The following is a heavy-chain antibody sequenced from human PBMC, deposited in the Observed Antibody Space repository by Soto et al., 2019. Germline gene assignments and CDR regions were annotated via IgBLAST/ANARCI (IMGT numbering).Heavy chain of an antibody. D-gene: IGHD6-19*01. V-gene: IGHV1-18*01. Sequence: QVQLVQSGAEVKKPGASVKVSCKASGYTFTNYDIGWVRQAPGQGPEWMGWVSPYSGNTNYAQKVQGRVTMTTDTSPSTAYMELRSLRSVDTAVYYCVRFASSGWYTGGYWGQGTLVTVSS. CDR1: GYTFTNYD. J-gene: IGHJ4*02. CDR3: VRFASSGWYTGGY. CDR2: VSPYSGNT.